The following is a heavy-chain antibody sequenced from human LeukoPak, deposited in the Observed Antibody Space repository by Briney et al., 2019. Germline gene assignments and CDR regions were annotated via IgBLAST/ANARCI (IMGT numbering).Heavy chain of an antibody. D-gene: IGHD2-15*01. V-gene: IGHV1-2*02. Sequence: ASVKVSCKASGYTFTGYYMHWVRQPPGQGLEWMGWINPNSGCTNYAQKFEGRVTMTRDTSISTAYMELSRLRSDDTAVYYCARGRCSGGSCYGYWGQGTLVTVSS. CDR2: INPNSGCT. J-gene: IGHJ4*02. CDR1: GYTFTGYY. CDR3: ARGRCSGGSCYGY.